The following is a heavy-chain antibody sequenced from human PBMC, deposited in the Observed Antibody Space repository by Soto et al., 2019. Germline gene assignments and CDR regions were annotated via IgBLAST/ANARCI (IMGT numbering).Heavy chain of an antibody. Sequence: EVQLVESGGGLVQPGGSLRLSCAASGFTFSSYSMNWVRQAPGKGLEWVSYISSSSSYIYYADSVKGRFTISRDNAKNSLYLQMNSLRAEDTAVYYCAGQRIATPSNWFDPWGQGTLVTVSS. J-gene: IGHJ5*02. CDR1: GFTFSSYS. V-gene: IGHV3-21*05. D-gene: IGHD6-6*01. CDR2: ISSSSSYI. CDR3: AGQRIATPSNWFDP.